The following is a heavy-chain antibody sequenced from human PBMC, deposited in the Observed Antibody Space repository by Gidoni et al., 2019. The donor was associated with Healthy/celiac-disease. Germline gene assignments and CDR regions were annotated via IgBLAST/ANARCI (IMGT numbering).Heavy chain of an antibody. J-gene: IGHJ3*02. CDR1: GFPFSSYA. D-gene: IGHD5-18*01. CDR3: AKDPTGYSYGGDAFDI. CDR2: ISGSGGRT. Sequence: EVQLVESGGGLVQPGGSLRLSCAVSGFPFSSYAMCWVRQAPGKGLEWVSAISGSGGRTYYADSVKGRFTISRDNSKNTLYLQMNSLRAEDTAVYYCAKDPTGYSYGGDAFDIWGQGTMVTVSS. V-gene: IGHV3-23*04.